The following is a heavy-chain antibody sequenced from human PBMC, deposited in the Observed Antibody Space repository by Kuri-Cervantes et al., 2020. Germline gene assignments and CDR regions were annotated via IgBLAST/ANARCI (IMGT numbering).Heavy chain of an antibody. CDR3: ARDIEHIVVVTAGTFDY. D-gene: IGHD2-21*02. J-gene: IGHJ4*02. Sequence: GESLKISCAASGFTFSNYAMHWVRQAPGKGLEWVSVISHDGSDKYYAGSVKGRFTIARDTSMNTLYLQMNSLRAEDTAVYYCARDIEHIVVVTAGTFDYWGQGTLVTVSS. CDR1: GFTFSNYA. CDR2: ISHDGSDK. V-gene: IGHV3-30*04.